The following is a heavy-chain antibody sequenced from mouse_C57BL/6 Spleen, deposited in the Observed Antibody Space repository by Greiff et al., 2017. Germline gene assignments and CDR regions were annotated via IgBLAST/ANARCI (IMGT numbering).Heavy chain of an antibody. CDR1: GYTFTDHT. J-gene: IGHJ4*01. D-gene: IGHD2-3*01. CDR2: IYPRDGST. CDR3: AREGGIYDAYYYAMDY. Sequence: QVQLQQSDAELVKPGASVKISCKVSGYTFTDHTIHWMKQRPEQGLEWIGYIYPRDGSTKYNEKFKGKATLTADKSSSTAYMQLNSLTSEDSAVYFCAREGGIYDAYYYAMDYWGQGTSVTVSS. V-gene: IGHV1-78*01.